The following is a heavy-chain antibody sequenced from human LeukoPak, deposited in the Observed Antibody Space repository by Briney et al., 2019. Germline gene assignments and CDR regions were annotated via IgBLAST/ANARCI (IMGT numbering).Heavy chain of an antibody. CDR2: IYYSGST. D-gene: IGHD4-11*01. Sequence: PSETLSLTCTVSGGSISSSSYYWGWIRQPPGKGLEWIGSIYYSGSTYYNPSLKSRVTISVDTSKNQFSLKLSSVTAADTAVYYCASSRRSARLQFDYWGQGILVTVSS. J-gene: IGHJ4*02. CDR3: ASSRRSARLQFDY. V-gene: IGHV4-39*01. CDR1: GGSISSSSYY.